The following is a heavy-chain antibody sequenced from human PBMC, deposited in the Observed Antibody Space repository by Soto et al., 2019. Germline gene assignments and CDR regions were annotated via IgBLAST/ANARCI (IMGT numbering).Heavy chain of an antibody. V-gene: IGHV3-23*01. D-gene: IGHD3-16*01. J-gene: IGHJ4*02. CDR2: YSGSGVST. CDR1: GFIFSTTA. CDR3: AAVMGSDYDYVWGSLTFDD. Sequence: GGSLRLSFAGSGFIFSTTALGRVRPAPGEGREWVSTYSGSGVSTYYTDSVKGRFTISRDNSKNTPYLQMNSLRAEDTAVYFCAAVMGSDYDYVWGSLTFDDWGQGTLVTVSS.